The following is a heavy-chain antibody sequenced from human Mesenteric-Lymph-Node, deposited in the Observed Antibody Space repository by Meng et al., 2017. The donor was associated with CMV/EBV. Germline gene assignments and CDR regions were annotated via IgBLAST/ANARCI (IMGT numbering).Heavy chain of an antibody. CDR1: VFIFSNYG. CDR3: TVDFWGGATFDF. Sequence: CAPSVFIFSNYGINCVRQAPGKGLEWVANITEVGSEKYYVDSVKGRFTISRDNAKNSLDLQMSSLRVEDTAVYYCTVDFWGGATFDFWGHGTLVTVSS. CDR2: ITEVGSEK. V-gene: IGHV3-7*01. J-gene: IGHJ4*01. D-gene: IGHD3-3*01.